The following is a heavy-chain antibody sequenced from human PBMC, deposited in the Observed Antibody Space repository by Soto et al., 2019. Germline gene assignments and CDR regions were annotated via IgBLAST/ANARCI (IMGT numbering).Heavy chain of an antibody. V-gene: IGHV4-61*08. J-gene: IGHJ4*02. Sequence: SETVSLTCTVSVGSRSSGGVYWSWSRQPPGKGLEWIGYIYYSGSTKYNPSLRSRVTISVDTSKNQFSLKLTSVTAADTALYYCARSGSGSGWLGGQGTLVTVS. D-gene: IGHD6-19*01. CDR1: VGSRSSGGVY. CDR3: ARSGSGSGWL. CDR2: IYYSGST.